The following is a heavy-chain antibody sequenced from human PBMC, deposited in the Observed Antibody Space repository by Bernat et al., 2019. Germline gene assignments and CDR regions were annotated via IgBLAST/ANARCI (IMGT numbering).Heavy chain of an antibody. CDR1: GFTFSSYA. J-gene: IGHJ5*02. CDR2: ISGSGGST. V-gene: IGHV3-23*01. CDR3: AKVDYYDSSGYPGFDP. D-gene: IGHD3-22*01. Sequence: EVQLLESGGGLVQPGGSLRLSCAASGFTFSSYAMSWVRQAPGKGLEWVSAISGSGGSTYYADSVKGRFTISRDNSKNTLYLQMNSLRAEDTAVYYCAKVDYYDSSGYPGFDPWGQGTLVTVSS.